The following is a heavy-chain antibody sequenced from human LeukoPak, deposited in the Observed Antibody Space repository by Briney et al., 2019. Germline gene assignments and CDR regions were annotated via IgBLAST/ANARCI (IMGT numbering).Heavy chain of an antibody. CDR2: IYYSGST. D-gene: IGHD5-24*01. J-gene: IGHJ4*02. V-gene: IGHV4-59*08. CDR3: ARHESARDYFDY. Sequence: PSETLSLTCTVSGGSISSYYWSWIRQPPGKGLEWIGYIYYSGSTKYNPSLKSRVTISVDTSKNQFSLKLSSVTAADTAIYYCARHESARDYFDYWGQGTLVTVSS. CDR1: GGSISSYY.